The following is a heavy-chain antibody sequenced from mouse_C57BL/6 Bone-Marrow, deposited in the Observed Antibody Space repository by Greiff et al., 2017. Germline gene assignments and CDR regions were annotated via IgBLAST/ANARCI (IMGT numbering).Heavy chain of an antibody. V-gene: IGHV1-54*01. J-gene: IGHJ2*01. CDR1: GYAFTNYL. D-gene: IGHD1-1*02. CDR2: INPGSGGT. CDR3: ARDYYHYFDY. Sequence: VQLQESGAELVRPGTSVKVSCKASGYAFTNYLIEWVKQRPGQGLEWIGVINPGSGGTNYNEKFKGKATLTADKSSSTAYMQLSSLTSEDSAVYFCARDYYHYFDYGGQGTTLTVSS.